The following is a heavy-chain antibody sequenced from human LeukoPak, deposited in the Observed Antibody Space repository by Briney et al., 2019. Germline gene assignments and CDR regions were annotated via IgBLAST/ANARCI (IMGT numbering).Heavy chain of an antibody. CDR3: AKDQDRYGSGSWPFDY. Sequence: GGSLRLSCAASGFTFSSYAMSWVRQAPGKGLEWVSAISGSGGSTYYADSVKGRITISRDNSKNTLYLQMNSLRAEDTAVYYCAKDQDRYGSGSWPFDYWGQGTLVTVSS. V-gene: IGHV3-23*01. CDR2: ISGSGGST. D-gene: IGHD3-10*01. CDR1: GFTFSSYA. J-gene: IGHJ4*02.